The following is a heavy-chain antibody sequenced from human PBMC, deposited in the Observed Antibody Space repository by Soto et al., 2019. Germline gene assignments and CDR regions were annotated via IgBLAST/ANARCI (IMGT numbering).Heavy chain of an antibody. V-gene: IGHV3-23*01. J-gene: IGHJ4*02. Sequence: PGGSLRLSCAASGFTFSSYAMSWVRQAPGKGLEWVSAISGSGGSTYYAESVKGRFTISRDNSKNTLYLQMNSLRAEDTAVYYFAKDRSLEDIVVVVAAFDYWGQGTLVTVSS. CDR3: AKDRSLEDIVVVVAAFDY. D-gene: IGHD2-15*01. CDR2: ISGSGGST. CDR1: GFTFSSYA.